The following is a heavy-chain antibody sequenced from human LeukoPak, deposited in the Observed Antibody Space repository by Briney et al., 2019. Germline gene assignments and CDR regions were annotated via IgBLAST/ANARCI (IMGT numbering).Heavy chain of an antibody. CDR2: INSDGSST. J-gene: IGHJ6*03. Sequence: PGGSLRLSCAASGFTFSSYWMHWVRQAPGKGLVWVSRINSDGSSTSYADSVKGRFTISRDNAKNTLYLQMNSLRAEDTAVYYSARDHLYSSSYYYYMDVWGKGTTVTVS. V-gene: IGHV3-74*01. CDR3: ARDHLYSSSYYYYMDV. CDR1: GFTFSSYW. D-gene: IGHD6-13*01.